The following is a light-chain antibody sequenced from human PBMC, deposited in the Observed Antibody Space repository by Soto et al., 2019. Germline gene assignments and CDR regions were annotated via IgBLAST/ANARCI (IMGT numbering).Light chain of an antibody. CDR1: SGSVSTSYY. CDR3: ELYMGSGSGV. CDR2: STN. J-gene: IGLJ3*02. V-gene: IGLV8-61*01. Sequence: QAVVTQEPSFSVSPGGTVTLTCGLSSGSVSTSYYPSWYQQTPGQAPRTLIYSTNTRSSGVPDRFSGSILGNKAALTITGAQADDESDYYCELYMGSGSGVFGGGTKLTVL.